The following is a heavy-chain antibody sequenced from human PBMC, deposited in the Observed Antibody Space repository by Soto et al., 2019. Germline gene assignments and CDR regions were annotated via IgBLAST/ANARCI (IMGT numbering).Heavy chain of an antibody. D-gene: IGHD1-7*01. CDR3: VRRVSGNYDY. CDR2: ISSNGGTT. J-gene: IGHJ4*02. CDR1: GFTFNNYD. V-gene: IGHV3-64*01. Sequence: EVQLAESGGNMVQRGGSLRLSCVASGFTFNNYDMHWVRQAPGKGLEYVSSISSNGGTTYYGNSVKGRFTISRDNSKNTLYLQMGSLRPEDMAVYYCVRRVSGNYDYWGQGTLVTVSS.